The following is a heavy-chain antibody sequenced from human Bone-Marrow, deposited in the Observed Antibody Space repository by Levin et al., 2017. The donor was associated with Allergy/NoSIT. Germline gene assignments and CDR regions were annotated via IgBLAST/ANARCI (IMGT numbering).Heavy chain of an antibody. CDR2: IYSSGNT. D-gene: IGHD3-22*01. CDR3: ARDRDYYDSSGYDIVYYGMDV. V-gene: IGHV4-30-4*01. Sequence: SETLSLTCTVSGASISSNDYYWSWIRQPPGKGLEWIGYIYSSGNTHYNPSLKSRVTLSLDASKNQISLKLNSVTAADTAVYYCARDRDYYDSSGYDIVYYGMDVWGQGTTVTVSS. CDR1: GASISSNDYY. J-gene: IGHJ6*02.